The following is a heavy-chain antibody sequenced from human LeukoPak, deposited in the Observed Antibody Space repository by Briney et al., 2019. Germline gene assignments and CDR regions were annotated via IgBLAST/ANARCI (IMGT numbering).Heavy chain of an antibody. CDR2: ISWNSGSI. Sequence: GGSLRLSCAASGFTFSSYSMNWVRQAPGKGLEWVSGISWNSGSISYADSVKGRFTISRDNAKNSLYLQMNSLRAEDTALYYCAGSGDDFDYWGQGTLVTVSS. CDR1: GFTFSSYS. D-gene: IGHD2-15*01. J-gene: IGHJ4*02. CDR3: AGSGDDFDY. V-gene: IGHV3-9*01.